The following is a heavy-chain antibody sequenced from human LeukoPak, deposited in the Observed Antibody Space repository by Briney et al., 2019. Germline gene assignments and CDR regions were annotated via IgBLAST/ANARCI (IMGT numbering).Heavy chain of an antibody. CDR2: ISGNGNTI. V-gene: IGHV3-23*01. J-gene: IGHJ4*02. CDR3: AKALYGGHDY. Sequence: PGGSLRLSCAASGFTFDDYAMHWVRQAPGKGLEWVSGISGNGNTIYYADSVKGRFTISRDNSKNTLSLQMNSLRAEDTAVYYCAKALYGGHDYWGQGTLVTVSS. D-gene: IGHD4-23*01. CDR1: GFTFDDYA.